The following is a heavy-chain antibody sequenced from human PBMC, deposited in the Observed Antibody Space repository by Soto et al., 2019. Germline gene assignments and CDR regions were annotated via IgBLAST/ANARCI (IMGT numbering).Heavy chain of an antibody. D-gene: IGHD4-4*01. CDR3: ARASDDYSKLPNY. J-gene: IGHJ4*02. CDR2: IFSNDEK. V-gene: IGHV2-26*01. CDR1: GFSLSNARMG. Sequence: SRPTLVNPTETLTLTCTVSGFSLSNARMGVSWIRQPPGKALEWLAHIFSNDEKSYSTSLNSRLTISKDTSKSQVVLTMTNMEPVDTATYYCARASDDYSKLPNYRGQGTPVTVSS.